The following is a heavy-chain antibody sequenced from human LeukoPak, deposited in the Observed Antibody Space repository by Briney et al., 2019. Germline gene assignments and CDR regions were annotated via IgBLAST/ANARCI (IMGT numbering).Heavy chain of an antibody. D-gene: IGHD6-6*01. CDR2: IYYSGST. CDR1: GGSISSYY. Sequence: SETLSLTCTVSGGSISSYYWSWIRQPPGKGLEWIGYIYYSGSTNYNPSLKSRVTISVDTSKNQFSLKLSSVTAADTAVYYCARVHCSSFHNWFDPWGQGTLVTVSS. V-gene: IGHV4-59*01. CDR3: ARVHCSSFHNWFDP. J-gene: IGHJ5*02.